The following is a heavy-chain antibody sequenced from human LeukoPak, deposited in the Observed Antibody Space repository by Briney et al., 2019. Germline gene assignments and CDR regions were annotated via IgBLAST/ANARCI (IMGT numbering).Heavy chain of an antibody. CDR3: AREYIH. J-gene: IGHJ4*02. CDR2: IYTSGST. Sequence: PSETLSLTCSVSGDSITSGDSYWPWIRQPAGRGLEWIGLIYTSGSTKYNPSLKSRITMSLDTSKNQLSLQLNSVTAADTAGYYCAREYIHWGQGTLVSVSS. V-gene: IGHV4-61*02. CDR1: GDSITSGDSY. D-gene: IGHD2-15*01.